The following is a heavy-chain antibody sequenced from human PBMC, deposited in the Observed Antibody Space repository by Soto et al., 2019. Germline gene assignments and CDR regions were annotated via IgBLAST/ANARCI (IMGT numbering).Heavy chain of an antibody. J-gene: IGHJ4*02. CDR3: ARDSGQGYGDYVGDFDY. D-gene: IGHD4-17*01. V-gene: IGHV1-69*06. CDR1: GGTFSSYA. CDR2: IIPIFGTA. Sequence: QVQLVQSGAEVKKPGSSVKVSCKASGGTFSSYAISWVRQAPGQGLEWMGGIIPIFGTANYAQKFQGRVTITADKSTSTAYMELSSLRSEDTAVYYSARDSGQGYGDYVGDFDYWGQGTLVTVSS.